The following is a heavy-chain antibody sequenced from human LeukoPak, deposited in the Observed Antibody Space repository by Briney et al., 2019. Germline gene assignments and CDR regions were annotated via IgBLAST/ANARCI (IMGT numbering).Heavy chain of an antibody. D-gene: IGHD2-2*01. CDR2: IIPIFGTA. CDR3: ARGTTQLLFDY. J-gene: IGHJ4*02. Sequence: GASVKVSCKASGYNFTSYAMNWVRQAPGQGLEWMGGIIPIFGTANYAQKFQGRVTITADESTSTAYMELSSLRSEDTAVYYCARGTTQLLFDYWGQGTLVTVSS. CDR1: GYNFTSYA. V-gene: IGHV1-69*13.